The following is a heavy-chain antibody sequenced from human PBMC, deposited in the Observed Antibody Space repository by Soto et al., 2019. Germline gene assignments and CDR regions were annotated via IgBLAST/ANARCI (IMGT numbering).Heavy chain of an antibody. J-gene: IGHJ6*02. V-gene: IGHV1-18*04. CDR2: ISAYNGNT. Sequence: ASVKVSCKASGYTFTSYGISWVRQAPGQGLEWMGWISAYNGNTNYAQKLQGRVTMTTDTSTSTAYMELRSLRSDDTAVYYCARWGGFWSGYYYYYGMDVWGQGTTVTVSS. D-gene: IGHD3-3*01. CDR3: ARWGGFWSGYYYYYGMDV. CDR1: GYTFTSYG.